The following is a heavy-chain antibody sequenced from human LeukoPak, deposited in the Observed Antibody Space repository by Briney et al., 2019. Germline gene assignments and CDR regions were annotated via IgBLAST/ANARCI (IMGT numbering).Heavy chain of an antibody. CDR3: ARGTAAGTFDY. CDR1: GGSISNSNW. D-gene: IGHD6-13*01. J-gene: IGHJ4*02. CDR2: IYHSGST. Sequence: SETLSLTCAVSGGSISNSNWWSWVRQPPGKGLEWIGEIYHSGSTNYNPSLKSRVTISVDKSNNQFSLKLSSVTAADTAVYYCARGTAAGTFDYWGQGTLVTVSS. V-gene: IGHV4-4*02.